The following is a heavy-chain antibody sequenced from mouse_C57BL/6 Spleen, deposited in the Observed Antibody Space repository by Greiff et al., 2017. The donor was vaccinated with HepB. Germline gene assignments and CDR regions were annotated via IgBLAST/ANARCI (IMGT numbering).Heavy chain of an antibody. J-gene: IGHJ4*01. CDR3: ARDIDYYAMDY. CDR2: ISYDGSN. V-gene: IGHV3-6*01. Sequence: EVQLQESGPGLVKPSQSLSLTCSVTGYSITSGYYWNWIRQFPGNKLEWMGYISYDGSNNYNPSLKNRISITRDTSKHQFFLKLNSVTTEDTATFYCARDIDYYAMDYGGQGSSVTVSS. CDR1: GYSITSGYY.